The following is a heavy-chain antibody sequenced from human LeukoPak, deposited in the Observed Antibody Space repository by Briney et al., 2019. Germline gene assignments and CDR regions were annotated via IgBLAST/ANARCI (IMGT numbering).Heavy chain of an antibody. CDR2: ISSSSSYT. CDR3: ARPGFYYGSGSYYGY. Sequence: GGSLRLSCAASGFTFSDYYTSWIRQAPGKGLEWVSYISSSSSYTNYADSVKGRFTISRDNAKNSLYLQMNSLRAEDTAVYYCARPGFYYGSGSYYGYWGQGTLVTVSS. D-gene: IGHD3-10*01. V-gene: IGHV3-11*06. CDR1: GFTFSDYY. J-gene: IGHJ4*02.